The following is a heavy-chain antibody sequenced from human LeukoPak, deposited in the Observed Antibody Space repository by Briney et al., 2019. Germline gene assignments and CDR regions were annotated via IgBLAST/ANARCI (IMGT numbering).Heavy chain of an antibody. CDR2: IYSGGST. Sequence: PGGSLRLSCAASGFTVSSNYMSWVRQAPGKGLEWVSVIYSGGSTYYADSVKGRFTISRDNSKNTLYLQMNSLRAEDTAVYYCAKDLHYYDSSGYPHWGQGTLVTVSS. V-gene: IGHV3-53*01. CDR3: AKDLHYYDSSGYPH. D-gene: IGHD3-22*01. CDR1: GFTVSSNY. J-gene: IGHJ4*02.